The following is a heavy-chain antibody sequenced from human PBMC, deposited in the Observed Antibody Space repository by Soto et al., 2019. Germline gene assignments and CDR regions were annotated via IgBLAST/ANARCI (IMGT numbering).Heavy chain of an antibody. Sequence: QVHLEQSGPEVKRPGASVKVSCRASGYNIITYGISWVRQAPGQAPEWMGWISGYNGNTNYPPNFQGRVSMTIDIFTTTNSMELRSRRSDDTAVYYCGRGPRLPYIAGALTFASWGQGTPVTASS. CDR2: ISGYNGNT. CDR3: GRGPRLPYIAGALTFAS. J-gene: IGHJ4*02. D-gene: IGHD1-26*01. CDR1: GYNIITYG. V-gene: IGHV1-18*01.